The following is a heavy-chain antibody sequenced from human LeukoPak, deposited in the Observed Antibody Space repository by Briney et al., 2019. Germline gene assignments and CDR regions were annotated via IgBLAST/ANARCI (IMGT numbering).Heavy chain of an antibody. Sequence: GGSLRLSCAASGFTFSSYWMSWVRQAPGKGLEWVAFIRYDGSNKYYADSVKGRFTISRDNSKNTLYLQMNSLRAEDTAVYYCAKEKYCSSTSCPFDYWGQGTLVTVSS. CDR3: AKEKYCSSTSCPFDY. D-gene: IGHD2-2*01. V-gene: IGHV3-30*02. J-gene: IGHJ4*02. CDR2: IRYDGSNK. CDR1: GFTFSSYW.